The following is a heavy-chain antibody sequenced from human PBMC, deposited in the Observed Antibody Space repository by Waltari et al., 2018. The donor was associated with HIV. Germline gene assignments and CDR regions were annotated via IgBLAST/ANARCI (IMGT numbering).Heavy chain of an antibody. J-gene: IGHJ4*02. D-gene: IGHD2-8*01. Sequence: EVQLVQSGAEVKKPGESLKISCKGSGYSFATYWIGWVRQMPGKGLEWMGFIYPGDSDTRSSPSFQVQVTISADKSIRTAYLQWSSLKASDTAMYYCTKGMYANQDYFDNWGQGTLVTVSS. CDR3: TKGMYANQDYFDN. CDR1: GYSFATYW. CDR2: IYPGDSDT. V-gene: IGHV5-51*03.